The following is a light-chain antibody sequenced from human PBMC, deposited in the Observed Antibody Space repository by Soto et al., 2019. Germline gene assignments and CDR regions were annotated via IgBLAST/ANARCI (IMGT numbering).Light chain of an antibody. V-gene: IGLV1-40*01. CDR1: SSNIGAGYD. J-gene: IGLJ2*01. CDR2: ANT. Sequence: QSVLTQPPSMSGAPGQGVTISCTGSSSNIGAGYDVHWYQQVPGTAPKLLIYANTNRPSGVPDRFSASKSGTSASLAISGLQAEDEADYYCQSYDSSLRGWIFGGGTKLTVL. CDR3: QSYDSSLRGWI.